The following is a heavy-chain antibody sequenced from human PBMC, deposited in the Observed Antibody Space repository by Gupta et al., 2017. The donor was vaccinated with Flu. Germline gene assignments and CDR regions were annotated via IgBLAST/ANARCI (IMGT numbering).Heavy chain of an antibody. CDR1: GFTFSHFA. CDR3: AKIKDGSYDTDPFDV. J-gene: IGHJ3*01. D-gene: IGHD3-22*01. V-gene: IGHV3-23*01. CDR2: VSRGGENT. Sequence: EVHLLQSGGGLVQPGGSLRLSCEASGFTFSHFAMNWLRLTPGKGLEWVSAVSRGGENTYYAGSVSGRFTISRDNSKDTLYLQMTRLSPDDTAIYYCAKIKDGSYDTDPFDVWGPGIMVSVSS.